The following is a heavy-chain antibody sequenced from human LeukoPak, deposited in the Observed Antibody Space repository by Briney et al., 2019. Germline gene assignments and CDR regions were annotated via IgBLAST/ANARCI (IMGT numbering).Heavy chain of an antibody. CDR2: IYYSGST. J-gene: IGHJ4*02. V-gene: IGHV4-30-4*01. Sequence: SETLSLTCTVSGGSTSSGDYYWSWIRQPPGKGLEWIGYIYYSGSTYYNPSLKSRVTISVDTSKNQFSLKLSSVTAADTAVYYCARQRYCSSTSCSDFDYWGQGTLVTVSS. CDR3: ARQRYCSSTSCSDFDY. CDR1: GGSTSSGDYY. D-gene: IGHD2-2*01.